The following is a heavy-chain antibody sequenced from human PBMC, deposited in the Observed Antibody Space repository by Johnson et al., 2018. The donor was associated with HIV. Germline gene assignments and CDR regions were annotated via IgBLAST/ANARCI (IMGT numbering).Heavy chain of an antibody. V-gene: IGHV3-23*04. CDR2: ISGSGGST. J-gene: IGHJ3*02. CDR1: GFTFSSYP. CDR3: AKDLQQPQRGEHALAQDAFDI. D-gene: IGHD6-13*01. Sequence: MQLVESGGGVVQPGRSPRLACAASGFTFSSYPMHWVRQAPGKGLEWVSAISGSGGSTYYADSVKGRFTISRDNSKNTLYLQMNSLRAEDTAVYYCAKDLQQPQRGEHALAQDAFDIWGQGTMVTVSS.